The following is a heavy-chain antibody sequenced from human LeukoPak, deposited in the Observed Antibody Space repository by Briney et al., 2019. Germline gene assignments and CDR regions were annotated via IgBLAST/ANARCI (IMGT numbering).Heavy chain of an antibody. Sequence: PGGSLRLSCAASGFTFSSYAMSWVRQAPGKGLEWVSSISGSGDSIYYADSVKGRFTISRDNAKNSLYLQMNSLRPEDTAIYYCARVSGEYRDFWGQGTLVTVSS. J-gene: IGHJ4*02. D-gene: IGHD4-17*01. CDR2: ISGSGDSI. CDR1: GFTFSSYA. V-gene: IGHV3-23*01. CDR3: ARVSGEYRDF.